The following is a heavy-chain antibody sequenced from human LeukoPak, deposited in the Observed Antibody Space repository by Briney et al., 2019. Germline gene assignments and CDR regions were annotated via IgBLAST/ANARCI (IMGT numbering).Heavy chain of an antibody. CDR3: ARSGYDSQDYFDY. J-gene: IGHJ4*02. D-gene: IGHD3-3*01. CDR1: GGSISSYY. V-gene: IGHV4-59*08. Sequence: SETLTLTCTVSGGSISSYYWSWIRQPPGKGLEWIAYIYYSGSTNYNPSLKSRVTISVDTSKNQFSLKLITVNAADTAVYYCARSGYDSQDYFDYWGQGTLVTVSS. CDR2: IYYSGST.